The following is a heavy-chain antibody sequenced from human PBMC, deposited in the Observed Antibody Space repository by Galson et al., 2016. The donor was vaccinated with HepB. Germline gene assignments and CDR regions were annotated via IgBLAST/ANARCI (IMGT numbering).Heavy chain of an antibody. CDR3: ARGFCSGSNCYSKGTAYFDF. CDR1: GVSFNDIY. D-gene: IGHD2-15*01. CDR2: ITHSKVI. V-gene: IGHV4-34*01. Sequence: SETLSLTCAVYGVSFNDIYWTWIRQAPGKRLEWIGEITHSKVINYNPSLKSRVALSIDPSKDQFSLRLTAATAADTAVYFFARGFCSGSNCYSKGTAYFDFWGQGTLVTVTS. J-gene: IGHJ4*02.